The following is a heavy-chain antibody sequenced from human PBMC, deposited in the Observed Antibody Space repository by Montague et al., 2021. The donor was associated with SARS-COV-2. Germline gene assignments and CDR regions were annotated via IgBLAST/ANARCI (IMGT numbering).Heavy chain of an antibody. V-gene: IGHV4-34*01. Sequence: SETLSLTCAVYGGSFSGYYWSWIRQPPGKGLEWIGEINHSGSTNYNPSLKSRVTISVDTSKNQFSLKLSSVTAADTAVYYYARGSVDIVVVVAATPPYFDYWGQGTLATVSS. J-gene: IGHJ4*02. D-gene: IGHD2-15*01. CDR1: GGSFSGYY. CDR2: INHSGST. CDR3: ARGSVDIVVVVAATPPYFDY.